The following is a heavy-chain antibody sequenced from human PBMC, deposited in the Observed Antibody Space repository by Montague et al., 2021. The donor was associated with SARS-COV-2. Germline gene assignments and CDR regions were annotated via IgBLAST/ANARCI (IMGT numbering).Heavy chain of an antibody. J-gene: IGHJ6*02. CDR2: IYTSGTT. CDR3: AGGSGIINFYNSGMDV. CDR1: GGSISSYY. D-gene: IGHD3-10*01. Sequence: SETLSLTCTVSGGSISSYYWSWIRQPAGKGLEWIGRIYTSGTTNYNPSLKSRVTMSVDTSKNQFSLKVSSVTASDTAVYYCAGGSGIINFYNSGMDVWGQGTTVAVSS. V-gene: IGHV4-4*07.